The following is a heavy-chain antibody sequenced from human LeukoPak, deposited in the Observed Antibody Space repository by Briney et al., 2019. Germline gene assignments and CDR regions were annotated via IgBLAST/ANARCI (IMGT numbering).Heavy chain of an antibody. V-gene: IGHV1-46*02. CDR3: AREKRWFGELGKNDAFDI. CDR1: GYTFNHFY. CDR2: INPSGGST. Sequence: ASVKDSCKASGYTFNHFYMHWVRQAPGQGLEWMGRINPSGGSTSYAQKFQGRVTMTRDTSTSTVYMDLSSLRSEDTAVYYCAREKRWFGELGKNDAFDIWGQGTMVTVSS. D-gene: IGHD3-10*01. J-gene: IGHJ3*02.